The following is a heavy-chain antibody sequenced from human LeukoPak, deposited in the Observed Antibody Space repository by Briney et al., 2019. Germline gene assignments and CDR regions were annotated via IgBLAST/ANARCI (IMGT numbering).Heavy chain of an antibody. Sequence: KPSETLSLTCTVSGYSISSGYYWGWIRQPPVKGLEWIGSIYHSGSTYYKPSLKSRVTISGDTSKNQFSLKLRSVAATDTAVYYCARGITMVRDDAFDIWGQGTMVTVSS. V-gene: IGHV4-38-2*02. D-gene: IGHD3-10*01. CDR3: ARGITMVRDDAFDI. CDR1: GYSISSGYY. J-gene: IGHJ3*02. CDR2: IYHSGST.